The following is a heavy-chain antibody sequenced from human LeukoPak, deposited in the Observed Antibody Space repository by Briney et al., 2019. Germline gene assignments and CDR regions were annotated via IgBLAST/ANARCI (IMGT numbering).Heavy chain of an antibody. CDR2: ISYDGSNK. V-gene: IGHV3-30*18. Sequence: PGRSLRLSCAASGFTFSSYGMHWVRQAPGKGLEWVAVISYDGSNKYYADSVKGRFTISRDNSKNTLYLQMNSLRAEDTAVYYCAKAEPDGAFDYWGQGTRVTVSS. CDR1: GFTFSSYG. J-gene: IGHJ4*02. CDR3: AKAEPDGAFDY. D-gene: IGHD1-14*01.